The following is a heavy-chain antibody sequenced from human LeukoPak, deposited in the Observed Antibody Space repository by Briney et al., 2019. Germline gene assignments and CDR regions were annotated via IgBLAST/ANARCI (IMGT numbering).Heavy chain of an antibody. V-gene: IGHV3-9*01. CDR2: ISWNSGSI. J-gene: IGHJ6*03. CDR3: AKGSSGWYGYYYYMDV. CDR1: GFTFDDYA. Sequence: PGRSLRLSCAASGFTFDDYAMHWVRQAPGKGLEWVSGISWNSGSIGYADSVKGRFTISRDNAKNSLYLQMNSLRAEDTALYYCAKGSSGWYGYYYYMDVWGEGTTVTVSS. D-gene: IGHD6-19*01.